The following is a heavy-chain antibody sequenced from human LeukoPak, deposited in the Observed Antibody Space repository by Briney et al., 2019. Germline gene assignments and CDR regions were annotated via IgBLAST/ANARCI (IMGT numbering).Heavy chain of an antibody. D-gene: IGHD6-19*01. J-gene: IGHJ4*02. CDR1: GYTFTGYY. CDR3: ARRSSGDAPY. CDR2: INPNSGGT. Sequence: ASVKVSCKASGYTFTGYYIHWVRQVPGQGLEWMGWINPNSGGTNLAQKFQGRVTMTRDTSINTAYMELSRLRSDDTAVYYCARRSSGDAPYWGQGTLVTVSS. V-gene: IGHV1-2*02.